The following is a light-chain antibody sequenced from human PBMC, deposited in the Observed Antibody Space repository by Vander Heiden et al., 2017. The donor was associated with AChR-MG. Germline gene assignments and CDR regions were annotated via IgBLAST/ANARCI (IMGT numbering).Light chain of an antibody. CDR2: GKN. CDR1: SLSNYY. Sequence: SELTQDPAVSVALGHTARITRPGDSLSNYYASWYQQKPGQAPILVIYGKNNRPSGIPDRFSGSNSGNTASLTITGAQAEDEADYYCNSRDSSGNPVFGGGTKLTVL. J-gene: IGLJ3*02. CDR3: NSRDSSGNPV. V-gene: IGLV3-19*01.